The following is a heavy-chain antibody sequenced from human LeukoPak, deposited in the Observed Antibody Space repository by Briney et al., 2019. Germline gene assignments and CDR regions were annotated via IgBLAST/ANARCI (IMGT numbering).Heavy chain of an antibody. V-gene: IGHV3-30-3*01. J-gene: IGHJ4*02. CDR2: ISYDGSNK. CDR1: GFTFSSYA. CDR3: AREAYSYGPVIDY. Sequence: HPGGSLRLSCAASGFTFSSYAMHWVRQAPGKGLEWVAVISYDGSNKYYADSVKGRFTISRDNSKNTLYLQMNSLRAEDTAVYYCAREAYSYGPVIDYWGQGTLVTVS. D-gene: IGHD5-18*01.